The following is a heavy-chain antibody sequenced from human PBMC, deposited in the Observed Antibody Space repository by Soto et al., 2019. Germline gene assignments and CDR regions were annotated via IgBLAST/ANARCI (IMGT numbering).Heavy chain of an antibody. J-gene: IGHJ4*02. V-gene: IGHV3-30*18. CDR3: AKSPNFYCSSYHCYKYYFDY. CDR2: ISYDGSDK. CDR1: GFTFNTFG. Sequence: GGSLRLSCAASGFTFNTFGMHWVRQAPGKGLEWVAVISYDGSDKYYSDSVRGRFTISRDNSMNTLYLQMNSLRTEDTAVYYCAKSPNFYCSSYHCYKYYFDYWGQGTLVTVSS. D-gene: IGHD2-2*01.